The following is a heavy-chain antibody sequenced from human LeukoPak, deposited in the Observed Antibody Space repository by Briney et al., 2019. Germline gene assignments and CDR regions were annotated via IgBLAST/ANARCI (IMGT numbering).Heavy chain of an antibody. CDR2: IKQDGSEK. D-gene: IGHD2-8*01. J-gene: IGHJ3*02. Sequence: GGSLRLSCAVSGLTFSSSWMDWVRQAPGKGLEWVANIKQDGSEKYYVDSVKGRFTISRDNAKNSMYLQMNSLRAEDTAVYNCARGGGYCTNGVCYGSAFDIWGQGTMVTVSS. CDR1: GLTFSSSW. CDR3: ARGGGYCTNGVCYGSAFDI. V-gene: IGHV3-7*03.